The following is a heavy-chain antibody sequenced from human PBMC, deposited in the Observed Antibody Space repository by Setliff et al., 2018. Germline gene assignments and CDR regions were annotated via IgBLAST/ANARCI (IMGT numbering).Heavy chain of an antibody. J-gene: IGHJ4*02. V-gene: IGHV1-18*01. CDR2: ISAYNGNT. CDR3: ARVTIAVAGYFDF. Sequence: GASVKVSCKASGGTFSSYAISWVRQAPGQGLEWMGWISAYNGNTNYAQKLQGRVTMTSDTSTSTAYMELRSLRSDDTAVYYCARVTIAVAGYFDFWGQGTLVTVSS. D-gene: IGHD6-19*01. CDR1: GGTFSSYA.